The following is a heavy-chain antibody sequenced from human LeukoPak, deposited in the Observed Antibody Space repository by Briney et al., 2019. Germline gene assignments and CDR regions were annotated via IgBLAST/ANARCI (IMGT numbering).Heavy chain of an antibody. D-gene: IGHD2-15*01. CDR1: GGSISSGGYS. J-gene: IGHJ3*02. CDR3: ARHMAGWRLGAFDI. CDR2: IYHSGST. V-gene: IGHV4-30-2*01. Sequence: SQTLSLTCAVSGGSISSGGYSWSWIRQPPGKGLEWIGYIYHSGSTYYNPSLKSRVTISVDRSKNQFSLKLSSVTAADTAVYYCARHMAGWRLGAFDIWGQGTMVTVSS.